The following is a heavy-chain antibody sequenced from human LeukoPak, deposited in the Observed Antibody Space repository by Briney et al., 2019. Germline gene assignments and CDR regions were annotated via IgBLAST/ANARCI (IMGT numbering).Heavy chain of an antibody. J-gene: IGHJ4*02. V-gene: IGHV4-30-2*06. CDR2: IFHTGST. D-gene: IGHD6-19*01. Sequence: SSETLSLTCSVSGGSINTGGYHWSWIRQSPGKGLEWIGYIFHTGSTNYNPSLKSRVTISVDKSKNQFSLQLNSVTPEDTAVYYCARGQWLGRMGHFDYWGQGTLVTVSS. CDR1: GGSINTGGYH. CDR3: ARGQWLGRMGHFDY.